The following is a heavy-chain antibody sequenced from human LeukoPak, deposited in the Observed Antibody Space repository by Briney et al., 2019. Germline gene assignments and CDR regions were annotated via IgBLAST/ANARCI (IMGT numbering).Heavy chain of an antibody. V-gene: IGHV1-2*02. D-gene: IGHD4-17*01. CDR1: GYTFTGYY. CDR3: ARGRDYGDYWWFDP. CDR2: INPNSGGT. J-gene: IGHJ5*02. Sequence: ASVKVSCKASGYTFTGYYMHWVRQAPGQGLEWMGWINPNSGGTNYAQKFQGRVTMTRDTSISTAYMELRSLRSDDTAVYYCARGRDYGDYWWFDPWGQGTLVTVSS.